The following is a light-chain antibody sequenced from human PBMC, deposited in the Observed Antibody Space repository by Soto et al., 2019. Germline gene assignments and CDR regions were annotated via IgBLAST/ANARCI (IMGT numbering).Light chain of an antibody. J-gene: IGKJ1*01. CDR1: QSVGGAN. CDR2: GAS. Sequence: DMASSLSLGTLSLSPGERATLCFTASQSVGGANFAWDQQKPGQAPRLLIYGASTRATGIPARFSGSGSGTEFTLSISSLQSEEFAVYNCEQYNNWSRTFGQGTKVDIK. CDR3: EQYNNWSRT. V-gene: IGKV3-15*01.